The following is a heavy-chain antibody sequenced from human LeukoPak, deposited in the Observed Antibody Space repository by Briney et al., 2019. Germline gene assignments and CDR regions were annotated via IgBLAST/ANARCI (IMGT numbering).Heavy chain of an antibody. CDR3: ARVIKSAYYYGSGSDGYDY. V-gene: IGHV1-46*01. CDR1: GYTFTSYY. D-gene: IGHD3-10*01. J-gene: IGHJ4*02. Sequence: ASVKVSCKASGYTFTSYYMHWVRQAPGQGPEWMGIINPSGGSTSYAQKFQGRVTMTRDTSTSTVYMELSSLRSEDTAVYYCARVIKSAYYYGSGSDGYDYWGQGTLVTVSS. CDR2: INPSGGST.